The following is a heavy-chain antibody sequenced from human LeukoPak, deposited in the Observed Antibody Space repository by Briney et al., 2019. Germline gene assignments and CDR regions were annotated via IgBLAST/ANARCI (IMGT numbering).Heavy chain of an antibody. V-gene: IGHV3-7*03. CDR2: IRHDGSDK. CDR3: ARRITIAAAGWGYGMDV. Sequence: PGGSLRLSCAASGFTFNNHWMSWVRQAPGKGLEWVANIRHDGSDKKYVDSVKGRFTISRDNAENLLFLQMNSLRAEDTADYYCARRITIAAAGWGYGMDVWGQGTTVTVSS. CDR1: GFTFNNHW. D-gene: IGHD6-13*01. J-gene: IGHJ6*02.